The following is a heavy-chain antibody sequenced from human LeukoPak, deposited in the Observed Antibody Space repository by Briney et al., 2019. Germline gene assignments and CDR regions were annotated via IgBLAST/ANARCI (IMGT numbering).Heavy chain of an antibody. CDR2: IDPSGGST. CDR1: GYTFTSYY. J-gene: IGHJ5*02. CDR3: ARVEGVGSGSYSMYNWFDP. Sequence: ASVKVSCKASGYTFTSYYMHWVRQAPGQGLEWMGIIDPSGGSTSYAQKFQGRVTVTRDMSTSTAYMELRSLRSDDTAVYYCARVEGVGSGSYSMYNWFDPWGQGTLVTVSS. V-gene: IGHV1-46*01. D-gene: IGHD3-10*01.